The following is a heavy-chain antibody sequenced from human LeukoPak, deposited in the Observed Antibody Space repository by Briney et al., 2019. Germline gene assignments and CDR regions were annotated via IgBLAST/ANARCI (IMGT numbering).Heavy chain of an antibody. D-gene: IGHD6-13*01. CDR1: GGSISSGGYY. CDR2: IYYSGST. CDR3: ARSGSSRYWSSVDY. J-gene: IGHJ4*02. Sequence: PSQTLSLTCTVSGGSISSGGYYWSWIRQHPGKGLEWIGYIYYSGSTYYNPSLKSRVTISVDTSKNQFSLKLSSVTAADTAVYYCARSGSSRYWSSVDYWGQGTLVTVSS. V-gene: IGHV4-31*03.